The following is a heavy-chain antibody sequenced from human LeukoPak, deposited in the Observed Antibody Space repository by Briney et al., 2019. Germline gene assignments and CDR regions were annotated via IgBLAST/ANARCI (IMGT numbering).Heavy chain of an antibody. CDR1: GGSFSGYY. J-gene: IGHJ4*02. V-gene: IGHV4-34*01. Sequence: SETLSLTCAVYGGSFSGYYWSWIRQPPGKGLEWIGEINHSGSTNYNPSLKSRVTISVDTSKNQFSLKLSSVTAADTAVYYCAREGANVYWGQGTLVTVSS. D-gene: IGHD4/OR15-4a*01. CDR2: INHSGST. CDR3: AREGANVY.